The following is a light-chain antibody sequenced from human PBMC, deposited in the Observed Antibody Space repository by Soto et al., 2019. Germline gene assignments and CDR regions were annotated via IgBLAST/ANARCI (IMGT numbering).Light chain of an antibody. CDR2: GAS. CDR1: QSVSSSY. CDR3: QQYGNSPPNT. Sequence: EIVLTQSPGTLSLCPGERATLSCRASQSVSSSYLAWYQQKPGQAPRLLIYGASSRATGIPDRFSGSGSGTDFTLTISRLEPEDFAVYFCQQYGNSPPNTFGQGTKVEIK. V-gene: IGKV3-20*01. J-gene: IGKJ2*01.